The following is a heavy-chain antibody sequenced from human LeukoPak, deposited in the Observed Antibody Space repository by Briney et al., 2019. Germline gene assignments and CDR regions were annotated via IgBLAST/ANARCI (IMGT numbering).Heavy chain of an antibody. CDR1: GFTFSTYT. D-gene: IGHD6-19*01. CDR3: AKDRGSGIPVAFDY. CDR2: ISGSGSSA. J-gene: IGHJ4*02. V-gene: IGHV3-23*01. Sequence: PGGSLRLSCAASGFTFSTYTMNWVRQAPGKGLEWVSSISGSGSSALYGDSVKGRFTISRDNSKNTLYLEMNSLRAEDSAIYYCAKDRGSGIPVAFDYWGQGTLVTVSS.